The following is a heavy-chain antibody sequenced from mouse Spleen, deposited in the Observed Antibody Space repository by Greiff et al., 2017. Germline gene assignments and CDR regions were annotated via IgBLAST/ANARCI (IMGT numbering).Heavy chain of an antibody. V-gene: IGHV1-15*01. J-gene: IGHJ3*01. D-gene: IGHD2-3*01. CDR2: IDPETGGT. CDR3: TRCYDGYPWFAY. Sequence: VQLQHSGAKLVRPGASVTLSCKASGYTFTDYEMHWVKQTPVHGLEWIGAIDPETGGTAYNQKFKGKATLTADKSSSTAYMELRSLTSEDSAVYYCTRCYDGYPWFAYWGQGTLVTVSA. CDR1: GYTFTDYE.